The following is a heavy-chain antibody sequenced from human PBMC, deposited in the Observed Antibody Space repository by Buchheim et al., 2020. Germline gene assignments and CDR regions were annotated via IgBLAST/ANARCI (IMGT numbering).Heavy chain of an antibody. Sequence: QVQLVQSGAEVKKPGASVKVSCKASGYTFTSYDINWVRQATGQGLEWMGWMNPNSGNTGYAQKFQGRVTMTRNTSLSTAYMELSSLRSEDTAVYYCARVRRIAAAPPLFYYYYYMDVWGKGTT. V-gene: IGHV1-8*01. CDR1: GYTFTSYD. CDR3: ARVRRIAAAPPLFYYYYYMDV. CDR2: MNPNSGNT. D-gene: IGHD6-13*01. J-gene: IGHJ6*03.